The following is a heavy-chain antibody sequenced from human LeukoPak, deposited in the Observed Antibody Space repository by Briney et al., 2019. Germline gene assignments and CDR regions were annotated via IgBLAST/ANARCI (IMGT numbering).Heavy chain of an antibody. J-gene: IGHJ4*02. CDR2: IDISGGST. V-gene: IGHV3-23*01. Sequence: GGSLRLSCAASGFTFSSHAMCWVRQAPGKGLEWVSSIDISGGSTYYADSVQGRFTISRDNSKNTLFLEMNSLRAEDTALYYCANEVRPNDYWGQGTLVTVSS. CDR1: GFTFSSHA. CDR3: ANEVRPNDY. D-gene: IGHD1-1*01.